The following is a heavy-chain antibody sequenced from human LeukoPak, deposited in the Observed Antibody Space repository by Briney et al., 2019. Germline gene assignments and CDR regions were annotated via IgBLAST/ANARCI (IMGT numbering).Heavy chain of an antibody. CDR2: ISGSGGST. J-gene: IGHJ4*02. CDR3: AKATTGYYFKSPFDY. CDR1: GFTFSSYA. Sequence: PGGSLRLSWAASGFTFSSYAISWVRQAPGKGLEWLSGISGSGGSTYYADSVKGRCTISRDNSKNPLYLQMNSLRAEDTAVYSCAKATTGYYFKSPFDYWGQGTLVTVSS. D-gene: IGHD3-9*01. V-gene: IGHV3-23*01.